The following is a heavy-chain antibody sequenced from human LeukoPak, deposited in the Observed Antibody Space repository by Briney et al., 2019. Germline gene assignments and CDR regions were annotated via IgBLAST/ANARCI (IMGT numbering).Heavy chain of an antibody. Sequence: ASVKVSCKASVYTFIGYYIHWVRQAPGLGFEWMGFINPNSGATKSAQKFQGRVTMTRDTSISTAYPDLSRLTSDDTALYYCARSHCTTTNCYSHFDYWGQGTLLTVSS. CDR2: INPNSGAT. J-gene: IGHJ4*02. CDR3: ARSHCTTTNCYSHFDY. V-gene: IGHV1-2*02. CDR1: VYTFIGYY. D-gene: IGHD2-2*01.